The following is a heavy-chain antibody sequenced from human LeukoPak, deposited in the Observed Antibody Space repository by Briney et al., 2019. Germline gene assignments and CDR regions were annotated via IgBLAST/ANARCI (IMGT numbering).Heavy chain of an antibody. J-gene: IGHJ4*02. V-gene: IGHV3-23*01. CDR3: ARGSWAVAGSPFDY. D-gene: IGHD6-19*01. Sequence: GGSLRLSCAASGFTFDNYRMSWVRQAPGKGLEWVSTVNADGGNTYYADSVKGRFTISRDNSKSTLTLQMNSLRAEDTAVYYCARGSWAVAGSPFDYWGQGTLVTVSS. CDR1: GFTFDNYR. CDR2: VNADGGNT.